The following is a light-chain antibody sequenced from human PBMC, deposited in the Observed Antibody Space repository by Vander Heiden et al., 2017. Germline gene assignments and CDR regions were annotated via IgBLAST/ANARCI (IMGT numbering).Light chain of an antibody. J-gene: IGLJ2*01. CDR1: SGDIGAYNT. CDR3: TSYAGNNNLV. Sequence: QSALNQPPSASGSPGQSVTISCTGTSGDIGAYNTVSWLQQPPGKAPKLWIFDVNKRPSGVPDRFSASKSSNTASLTVSGLQDDDEAVYYCTSYAGNNNLVFGGGTTLTV. CDR2: DVN. V-gene: IGLV2-8*01.